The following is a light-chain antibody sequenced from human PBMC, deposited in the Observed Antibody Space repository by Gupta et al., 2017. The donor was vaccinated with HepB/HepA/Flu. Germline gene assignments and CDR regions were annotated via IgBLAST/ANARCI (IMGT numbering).Light chain of an antibody. CDR3: QEYYSVSSIT. Sequence: DIQMTQSPSSLSASVGDRVTITCRASQGISNYLAWYQQKPGKVPKVLIYAASTLPSGVPPRFSGGGSGTDFTLTISSRQPEDFATYYCQEYYSVSSITFGQGTRLEIK. V-gene: IGKV1-27*01. CDR2: AAS. J-gene: IGKJ5*01. CDR1: QGISNY.